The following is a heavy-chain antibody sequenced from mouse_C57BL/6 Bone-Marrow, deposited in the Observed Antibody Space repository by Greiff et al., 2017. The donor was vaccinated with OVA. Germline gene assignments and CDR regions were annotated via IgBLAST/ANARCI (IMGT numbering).Heavy chain of an antibody. Sequence: QVQLQQSGPGLVQPSQSLSITCTVSGFSLTSYGVHWVRQSPGKGLEWLGVIWSGGSTDYNAAFISRLSISKDNSKSQVFFKMNSLQADDTAIYYCARNSDDGYPLFDYWGQGTTLTVSS. CDR2: IWSGGST. J-gene: IGHJ2*01. D-gene: IGHD2-3*01. CDR1: GFSLTSYG. CDR3: ARNSDDGYPLFDY. V-gene: IGHV2-2*01.